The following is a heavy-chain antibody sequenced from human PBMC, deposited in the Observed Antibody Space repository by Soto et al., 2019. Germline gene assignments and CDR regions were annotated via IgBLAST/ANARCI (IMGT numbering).Heavy chain of an antibody. CDR1: GGSISRSSYY. J-gene: IGHJ6*02. V-gene: IGHV4-39*01. Sequence: QLQLQESGPGLVKPSETLSLTCTVSGGSISRSSYYWGWIRQPPGKGLEWIGSIYYSGGTYYNPSLKSRVTISVDTSKNQFSLKLSSVTAADTAVYYCARQPATTYGSAGPPDVWGQGTTVTVSS. D-gene: IGHD3-10*01. CDR2: IYYSGGT. CDR3: ARQPATTYGSAGPPDV.